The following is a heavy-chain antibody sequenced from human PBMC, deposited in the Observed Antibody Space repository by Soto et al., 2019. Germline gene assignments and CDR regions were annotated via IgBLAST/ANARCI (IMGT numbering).Heavy chain of an antibody. V-gene: IGHV3-33*01. CDR2: IWYDGSNK. Sequence: GGSLRLSCAASGFTFSSYGMHWVRQAPGKGLEWVAVIWYDGSNKYYADSVKGRFTISRDNSKNTLYLQMNSLRAEDKAVYYCARENRRFSGGYDPWGQGTLVTVSS. CDR3: ARENRRFSGGYDP. J-gene: IGHJ5*02. CDR1: GFTFSSYG. D-gene: IGHD7-27*01.